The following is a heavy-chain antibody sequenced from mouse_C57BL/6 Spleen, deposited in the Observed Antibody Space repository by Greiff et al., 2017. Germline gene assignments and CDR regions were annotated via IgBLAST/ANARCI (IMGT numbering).Heavy chain of an antibody. J-gene: IGHJ2*01. CDR1: GFTFSDYY. CDR3: ARQGDY. V-gene: IGHV5-12*01. CDR2: ISNGGGST. Sequence: EVKLVESGGGLVQPGGSLKLSCAASGFTFSDYYMYWVRQTPEKRLEWVAYISNGGGSTYYPDTVKGRFTISRDNAKNTLYLQMSRLKSEDTAMXYCARQGDYWGQGTTLTVSS.